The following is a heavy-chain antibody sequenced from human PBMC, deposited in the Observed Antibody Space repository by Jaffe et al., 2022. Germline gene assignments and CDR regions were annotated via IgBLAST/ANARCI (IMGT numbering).Heavy chain of an antibody. CDR3: AKGRYCSGGSCYSVTPSPFDY. CDR2: ISGSGGST. V-gene: IGHV3-23*01. Sequence: EVQLLESGGGLVQPGGSLRLSCAASGFTFSSYAMSWVRQAPGKGLEWVSAISGSGGSTYYADSVKGRFTISRDNSKNTLYLQMNSLRAEDTAVYYCAKGRYCSGGSCYSVTPSPFDYWGQGTLVTVSS. D-gene: IGHD2-15*01. J-gene: IGHJ4*02. CDR1: GFTFSSYA.